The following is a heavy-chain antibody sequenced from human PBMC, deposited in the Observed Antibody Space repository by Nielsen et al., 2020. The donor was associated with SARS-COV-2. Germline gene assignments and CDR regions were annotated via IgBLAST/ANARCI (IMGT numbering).Heavy chain of an antibody. J-gene: IGHJ6*02. CDR3: AKEKFGEFPYYGMDV. CDR1: GFTFSSYW. Sequence: GESLKISCAASGFTFSSYWMSWVRQAPGKGLEWVANIKQDGSEKYYVDSVKGRFTISRDNAKNSLYLQMNSLGAEDTAVYYCAKEKFGEFPYYGMDVWGQGTTVTVSS. V-gene: IGHV3-7*01. CDR2: IKQDGSEK. D-gene: IGHD3-10*01.